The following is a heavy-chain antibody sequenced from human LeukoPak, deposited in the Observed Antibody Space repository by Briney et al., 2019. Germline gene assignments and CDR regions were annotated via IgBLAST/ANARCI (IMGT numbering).Heavy chain of an antibody. V-gene: IGHV3-11*01. J-gene: IGHJ4*02. CDR2: ISSSGSTI. CDR3: ATCSGGSCYGPLDY. Sequence: GGSLRLSCAASGFTFSDYYMSWIRQAPGKGLEWVSYISSSGSTIYYADSVKGRFTISRDNSKNTLYLQMNSLRAEDTAVYYCATCSGGSCYGPLDYWGQGTLVTVSS. D-gene: IGHD2-15*01. CDR1: GFTFSDYY.